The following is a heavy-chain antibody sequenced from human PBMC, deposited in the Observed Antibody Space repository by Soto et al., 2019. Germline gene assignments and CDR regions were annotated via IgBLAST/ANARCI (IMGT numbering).Heavy chain of an antibody. CDR2: IWYDGSKK. CDR1: GFTFSSYG. V-gene: IGHV3-33*01. D-gene: IGHD3-22*01. J-gene: IGHJ6*02. CDR3: ARDKVYYYDSSGYYYYYYGMDV. Sequence: QVQLVESGGGVVQPGRSLRLSCAASGFTFSSYGMHWVRQAPGKGLEWVAVIWYDGSKKYYADSVKGRFTISRDNSKNTVDLQMNSLRGEDTAVYYCARDKVYYYDSSGYYYYYYGMDVWGQGTTVTVSS.